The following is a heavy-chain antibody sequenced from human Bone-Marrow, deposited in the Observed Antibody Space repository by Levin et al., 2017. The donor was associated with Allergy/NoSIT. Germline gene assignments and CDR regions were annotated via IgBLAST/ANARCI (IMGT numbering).Heavy chain of an antibody. Sequence: GESLKISCKASGYTFTGYYMHWVRQAPGQGLEWMGWINPNSGGTNYAQKFQGRVTMTRDTSISTAYMELSRLRSDDTAVYYCARSGVYVITGTTRARGRNWFDPWGQGTLVTVSS. CDR2: INPNSGGT. J-gene: IGHJ5*02. CDR3: ARSGVYVITGTTRARGRNWFDP. D-gene: IGHD1-20*01. CDR1: GYTFTGYY. V-gene: IGHV1-2*02.